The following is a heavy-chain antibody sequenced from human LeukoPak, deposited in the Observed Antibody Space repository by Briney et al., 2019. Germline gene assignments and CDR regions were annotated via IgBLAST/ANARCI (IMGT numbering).Heavy chain of an antibody. J-gene: IGHJ4*01. D-gene: IGHD3-16*01. V-gene: IGHV3-15*01. CDR1: GFTFSNVW. CDR2: IQTKNDGETT. Sequence: GGSLRLSCAASGFTFSNVWMTWVRQVPGKGLEWVGRIQTKNDGETTDYAAPVKGRFTISRDDSKNTLYLQMNSLKIEDTAVYYCTSTLGYWGHGTLVTVSS. CDR3: TSTLGY.